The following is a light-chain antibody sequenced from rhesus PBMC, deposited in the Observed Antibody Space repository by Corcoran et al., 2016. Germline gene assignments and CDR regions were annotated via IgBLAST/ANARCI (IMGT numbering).Light chain of an antibody. CDR3: QQRNNYPVT. CDR1: QGISSS. V-gene: IGKV1-25*01. Sequence: DIQMTQSPSSLSASVGDRVTITCRASQGISSSLAWYQQKPGKAPTLLIYKASTLGSGVPSRFRGSGSGTDFTLTISSLQPEDFATYYCQQRNNYPVTFGGGTKVEIK. CDR2: KAS. J-gene: IGKJ4*01.